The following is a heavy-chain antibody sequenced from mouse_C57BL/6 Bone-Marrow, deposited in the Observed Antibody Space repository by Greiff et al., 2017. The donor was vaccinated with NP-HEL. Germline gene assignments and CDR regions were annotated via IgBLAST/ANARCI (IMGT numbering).Heavy chain of an antibody. CDR1: GYAFTNYL. CDR2: INPGSGGT. D-gene: IGHD1-1*01. V-gene: IGHV1-54*01. CDR3: ARWYYYGSSLDY. Sequence: QRVESGAELVRPGTSVKVSCKASGYAFTNYLIEWVKQRPGQGLEWIGVINPGSGGTNYNEKFKGKATLTADKSSSTAYMQLSSLTSEDSAVYFCARWYYYGSSLDYWGQGTTLTVSS. J-gene: IGHJ2*01.